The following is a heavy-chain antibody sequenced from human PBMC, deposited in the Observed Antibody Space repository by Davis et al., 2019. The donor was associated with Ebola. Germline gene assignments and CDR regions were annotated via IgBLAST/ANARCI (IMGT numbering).Heavy chain of an antibody. Sequence: GSLRLSCTVSGGSVSSIGYYWDWIRQPPGKGLEWIGSIYYRGNTYYNPSLKSRVTISVDTSKNQFSLKVTSVTATDTAVYYCARHGNRSGYYSWLDPWGQGTLVTVSS. CDR3: ARHGNRSGYYSWLDP. CDR1: GGSVSSIGYY. V-gene: IGHV4-39*01. D-gene: IGHD3-22*01. CDR2: IYYRGNT. J-gene: IGHJ5*02.